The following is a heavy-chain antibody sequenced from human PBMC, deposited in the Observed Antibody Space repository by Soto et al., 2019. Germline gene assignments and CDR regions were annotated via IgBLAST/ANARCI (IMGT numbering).Heavy chain of an antibody. Sequence: ASVKVSCKASGYTFTSYAMHWVRQAPGQRLEWMGWINAGNGNTKYSQKFQGRVTITTDTSTSTAYMELSSLRSDDTAVYYCARCDVWYCGGDSKFDYWGQGTLVTVSS. D-gene: IGHD2-21*01. V-gene: IGHV1-3*01. J-gene: IGHJ4*02. CDR3: ARCDVWYCGGDSKFDY. CDR2: INAGNGNT. CDR1: GYTFTSYA.